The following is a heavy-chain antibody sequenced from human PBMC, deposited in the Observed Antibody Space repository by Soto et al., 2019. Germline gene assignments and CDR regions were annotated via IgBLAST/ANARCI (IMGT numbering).Heavy chain of an antibody. D-gene: IGHD2-2*02. CDR1: GYSFTSYW. CDR2: IYPGDSDT. V-gene: IGHV5-51*01. CDR3: ARHYCSSTSCYRVYYGMDV. Sequence: GDSLKISCKCSGYSFTSYWIGLVRQMPGKGLEWMGIIYPGDSDTRYSPSFQGQVTISADKSISTAYLQWSSLKASDTAMYYCARHYCSSTSCYRVYYGMDVWGQGTTVTVSS. J-gene: IGHJ6*02.